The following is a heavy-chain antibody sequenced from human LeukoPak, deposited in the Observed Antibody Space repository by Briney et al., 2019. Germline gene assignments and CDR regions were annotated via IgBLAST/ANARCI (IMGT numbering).Heavy chain of an antibody. CDR1: GLSFSFYA. CDR2: FGTRSSSI. V-gene: IGHV3-21*01. CDR3: ARERDEGFDY. Sequence: GGSLRLSCAASGLSFSFYAMSWVRQAPGKGLEWVSSFGTRSSSIYYADSVKGRFTISRDNARNSLYLQMNSLKAEDTAVYYCARERDEGFDYWGQGTLVTVSS. J-gene: IGHJ4*02. D-gene: IGHD5-24*01.